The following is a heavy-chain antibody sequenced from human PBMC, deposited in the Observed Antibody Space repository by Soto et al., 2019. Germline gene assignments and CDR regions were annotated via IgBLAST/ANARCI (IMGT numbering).Heavy chain of an antibody. Sequence: SETLSLTCTVSGGSISSYYWSWIRQPPGKGLEWIGYIYYSGSTNYNPSLKSRVTISVDTSKNQFSLKLSSVTAADTAVYYCARADTVTTIYFDYWGQGTLVT. J-gene: IGHJ4*02. CDR3: ARADTVTTIYFDY. V-gene: IGHV4-59*01. CDR2: IYYSGST. D-gene: IGHD4-17*01. CDR1: GGSISSYY.